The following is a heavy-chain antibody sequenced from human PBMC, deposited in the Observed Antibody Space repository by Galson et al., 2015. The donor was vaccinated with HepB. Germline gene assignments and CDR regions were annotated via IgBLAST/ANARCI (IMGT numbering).Heavy chain of an antibody. Sequence: SLRLSCAASGFTFSSYWMHWVRQAPGKGLVWVSRINSDGSSTSYADSVKGRFTISRDNAKNTLYLQMNSLRAEDTAVYYCARGGYYDFWSGYYKAAYYYYGMDVWGQGTTVTVSS. V-gene: IGHV3-74*01. CDR3: ARGGYYDFWSGYYKAAYYYYGMDV. CDR2: INSDGSST. D-gene: IGHD3-3*01. J-gene: IGHJ6*02. CDR1: GFTFSSYW.